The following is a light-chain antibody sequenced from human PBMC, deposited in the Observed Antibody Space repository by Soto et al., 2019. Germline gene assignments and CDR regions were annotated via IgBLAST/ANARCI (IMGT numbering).Light chain of an antibody. J-gene: IGLJ2*01. CDR1: SGHSNYA. Sequence: QSVLTQSPSASASLGASVKLTCTLSSGHSNYAIAWHQQQPDKGPRYLMKVNSDGSHNKGDGIPDRFSGSSSGAERYLTISSLQSEDEADYYCQTWGTGFKVFGGGTKLTVL. V-gene: IGLV4-69*02. CDR3: QTWGTGFKV. CDR2: VNSDGSH.